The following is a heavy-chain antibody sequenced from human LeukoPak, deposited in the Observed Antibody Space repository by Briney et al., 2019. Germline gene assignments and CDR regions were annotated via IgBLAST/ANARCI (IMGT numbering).Heavy chain of an antibody. CDR1: GYTFTSYY. V-gene: IGHV1-46*01. CDR2: INPSGGST. CDR3: ARGPGPADDGGGYCFDY. D-gene: IGHD3-22*01. J-gene: IGHJ4*02. Sequence: GASVKVSCKASGYTFTSYYLYWVRQAPGQGLEWMGVINPSGGSTTSPQKFQGRVTMTRDTSTSTVYMELRSLRSEDTAVYYCARGPGPADDGGGYCFDYWGQGTLVTVSS.